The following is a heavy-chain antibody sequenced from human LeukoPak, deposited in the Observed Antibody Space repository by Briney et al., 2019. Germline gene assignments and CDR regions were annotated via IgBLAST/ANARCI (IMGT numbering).Heavy chain of an antibody. CDR1: GFTFSSST. Sequence: GGSLRLSCAASGFTFSSSTMNWVRQAPGKGLEWVSGISGSGISTYYADSVKGRFTISRDNSKNTLYLQMNSLRVEDTAVYYCAKSWNYYDSSGDDALDIWGQGTMVTVSS. J-gene: IGHJ3*02. D-gene: IGHD3-22*01. CDR3: AKSWNYYDSSGDDALDI. V-gene: IGHV3-23*01. CDR2: ISGSGIST.